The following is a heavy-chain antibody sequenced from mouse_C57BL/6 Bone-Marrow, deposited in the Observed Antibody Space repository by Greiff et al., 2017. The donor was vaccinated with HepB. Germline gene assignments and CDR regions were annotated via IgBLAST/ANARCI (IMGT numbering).Heavy chain of an antibody. D-gene: IGHD1-1*01. V-gene: IGHV5-4*01. CDR2: ISDGGSYT. CDR1: GFTFSSYA. Sequence: DVMLVESGGGLVKPGGSLKLSCAASGFTFSSYAMSWVRQTPEKRLEWVATISDGGSYTYYPDNVKGRFTISRDNAKNNLYLQMSHLKSEDTAMYYCARDYASHYYGSPWFAYWGQGTLVTVSA. J-gene: IGHJ3*01. CDR3: ARDYASHYYGSPWFAY.